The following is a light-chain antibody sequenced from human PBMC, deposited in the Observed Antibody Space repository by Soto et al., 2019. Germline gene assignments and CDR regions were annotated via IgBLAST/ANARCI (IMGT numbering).Light chain of an antibody. J-gene: IGLJ3*02. V-gene: IGLV1-40*01. CDR3: QSYDSSLRGWV. CDR1: SSNIGAGYD. Sequence: QSVLTQPPSVSGAPGQRVTISCTGNSSNIGAGYDVHWYQQLPGKAPKLLIFGNSHRPSGVPDRISGSKSGSSASLAITGLQAEDEGDYYCQSYDSSLRGWVFGGGTKVTVL. CDR2: GNS.